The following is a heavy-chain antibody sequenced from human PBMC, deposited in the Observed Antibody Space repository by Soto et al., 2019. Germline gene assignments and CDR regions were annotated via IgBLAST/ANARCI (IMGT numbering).Heavy chain of an antibody. D-gene: IGHD2-2*01. V-gene: IGHV3-30-3*01. CDR3: ARGHIVVVPAAMPVASSAAY. Sequence: GGSLRLSCAASGFTLSSYAMHWVRQAPGKGLEWVAVISCAGTSTYYADSVKGRFTISRDNAKNSLYLQMNSLRAEDTAVYYCARGHIVVVPAAMPVASSAAYWGQGTLVTVSS. CDR2: ISCAGTST. CDR1: GFTLSSYA. J-gene: IGHJ4*02.